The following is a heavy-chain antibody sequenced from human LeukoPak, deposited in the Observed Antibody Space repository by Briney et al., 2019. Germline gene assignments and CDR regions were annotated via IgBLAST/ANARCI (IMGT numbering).Heavy chain of an antibody. CDR1: GFTFSSYE. CDR2: ISSSGSTI. J-gene: IGHJ6*02. CDR3: ARDPRLYYGMDV. V-gene: IGHV3-48*03. Sequence: QPGGSLRLSCAASGFTFSSYEMNWVRQAPGKGLEWVSYISSSGSTIYYADSAKGRFTISRDNAKNSLYLQMNSLRAEDTAVYYCARDPRLYYGMDVWGQGTTVTVSS.